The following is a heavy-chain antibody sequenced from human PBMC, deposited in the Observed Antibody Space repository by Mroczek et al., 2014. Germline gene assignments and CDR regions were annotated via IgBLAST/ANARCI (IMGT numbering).Heavy chain of an antibody. CDR3: ARGFGQWLARPIDY. CDR2: VNHSGST. Sequence: TLSLTSSLSYCGSVLVVTYWRLGVRQPPREGGWSGLGKVNHSGSTNYNPSLKSRVTISVDTSKNQFSLKLSSVTAADTAVYYCARGFGQWLARPIDYWGQGTLVTVSS. D-gene: IGHD6-19*01. J-gene: IGHJ4*02. CDR1: CGSVLVVTY. V-gene: IGHV4-34*01.